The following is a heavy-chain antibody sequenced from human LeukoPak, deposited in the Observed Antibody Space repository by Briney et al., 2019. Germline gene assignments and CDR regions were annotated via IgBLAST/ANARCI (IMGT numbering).Heavy chain of an antibody. Sequence: GGSLRLSCAASGFTFSSYWMSWVRQAPGKGLEWVANIKQDESEKYYVDSVKGRFTISRDNSKNSLYLQMNSLRSEDTALYYCAKDRGNDYAWESHRPGYYYGMDVWGQGTTVTVSS. V-gene: IGHV3-7*05. J-gene: IGHJ6*02. D-gene: IGHD3-16*02. CDR3: AKDRGNDYAWESHRPGYYYGMDV. CDR2: IKQDESEK. CDR1: GFTFSSYW.